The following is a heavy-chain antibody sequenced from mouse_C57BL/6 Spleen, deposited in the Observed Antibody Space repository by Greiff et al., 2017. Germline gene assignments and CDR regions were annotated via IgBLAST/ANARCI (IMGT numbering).Heavy chain of an antibody. J-gene: IGHJ3*01. V-gene: IGHV1-22*01. CDR1: GYTFTDYN. CDR2: INPNNGGT. D-gene: IGHD1-1*01. Sequence: EVQLQQSGPELVKPGASVKMSCKASGYTFTDYNMHWVKQSHGKSLEWIGYINPNNGGTSYNQKFKGKATLTVNKSSSPAYMELRSLTSEDSAVYYCARWDGSRDGFAYWGQGTLVTVSA. CDR3: ARWDGSRDGFAY.